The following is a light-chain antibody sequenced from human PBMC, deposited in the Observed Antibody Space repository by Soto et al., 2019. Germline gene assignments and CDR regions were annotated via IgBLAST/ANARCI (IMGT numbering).Light chain of an antibody. V-gene: IGLV2-14*01. CDR2: EVS. CDR3: SSYTSTITVL. J-gene: IGLJ2*01. CDR1: SSDVGASKY. Sequence: QSALTQPASVSGSPGQSITISCTGTSSDVGASKYVSWYQQHPGKAPKLMIYEVSNRPSGVSNRFSGSKSGNTGSLTISGLQAEDEADYYCSSYTSTITVLFGGGTKLTVL.